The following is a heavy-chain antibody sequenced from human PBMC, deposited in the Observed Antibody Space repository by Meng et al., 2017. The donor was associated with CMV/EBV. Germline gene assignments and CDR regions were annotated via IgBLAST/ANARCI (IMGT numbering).Heavy chain of an antibody. V-gene: IGHV3-69-1*01. Sequence: GESLKISCAASGFTFSDYYMNWVRQAPGKGLEWVSSISSSSTIYYADSVKGRFTISRDNSKNTLYLQMNSLRAEDTAVYYCAKDKSHSVYYYYGMDVWGQGTTVTVSS. CDR2: ISSSSTI. CDR3: AKDKSHSVYYYYGMDV. CDR1: GFTFSDYY. J-gene: IGHJ6*02. D-gene: IGHD3-10*01.